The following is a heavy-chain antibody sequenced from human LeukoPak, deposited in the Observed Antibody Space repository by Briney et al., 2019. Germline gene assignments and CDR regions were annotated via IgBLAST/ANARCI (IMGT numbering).Heavy chain of an antibody. CDR1: GASVSGGGNS. CDR3: AGTGVTFDY. Sequence: SETLSLTCAVSGASVSGGGNSWSWIRQPPGKGLEWIGWFSHTGSTYYNPSLKSRVTISVDRSNNRFSLKLRSMTAADTAVYYCAGTGVTFDYWGQGTLVIDSS. J-gene: IGHJ4*02. CDR2: FSHTGST. D-gene: IGHD4-23*01. V-gene: IGHV4-30-2*01.